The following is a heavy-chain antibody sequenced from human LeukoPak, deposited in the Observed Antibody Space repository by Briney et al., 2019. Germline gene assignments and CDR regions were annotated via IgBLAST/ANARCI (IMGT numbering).Heavy chain of an antibody. D-gene: IGHD6-19*01. CDR2: ISAYNGNT. Sequence: ASVKVSCKASGYTFTSYGISWVRQAPGQGLEWMGWISAYNGNTNYAQKLQGRVTMTTDTSTSTAYMELRSLRSDDTAVYYCATVRYSSGWHPSDYWGQGTLVTVSS. CDR1: GYTFTSYG. J-gene: IGHJ4*02. CDR3: ATVRYSSGWHPSDY. V-gene: IGHV1-18*01.